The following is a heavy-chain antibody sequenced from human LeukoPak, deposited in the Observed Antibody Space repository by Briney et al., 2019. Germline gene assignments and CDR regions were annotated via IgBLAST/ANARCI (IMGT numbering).Heavy chain of an antibody. J-gene: IGHJ5*02. D-gene: IGHD3-22*01. Sequence: SETLSLTCTVSGGSISSSSYYWGWIRQPPGKGLEWIGSIYYSGSTYYNPSLKSRVAISVDTSKNQFSLKLSSVTAADTAVYYCAGSKDYYDSSGYHRNNWFDPWGQGTLVTVPS. CDR3: AGSKDYYDSSGYHRNNWFDP. CDR1: GGSISSSSYY. CDR2: IYYSGST. V-gene: IGHV4-39*01.